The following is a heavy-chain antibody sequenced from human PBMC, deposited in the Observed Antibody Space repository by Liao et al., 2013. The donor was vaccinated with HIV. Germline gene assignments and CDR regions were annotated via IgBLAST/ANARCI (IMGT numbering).Heavy chain of an antibody. CDR2: IYTSGST. D-gene: IGHD2-2*01. V-gene: IGHV4-61*02. J-gene: IGHJ5*02. CDR1: GGSISSGSYY. Sequence: QVQLQESGPGLVKPSQTLSLTCTVSGGSISSGSYYWSWIRQPAGKGLEWIGRIYTSGSTNYNPSLKSRVTISVDTSKNQFSLKLSSVTAADTAVYYCARDSGGWGCSSTSCSSSHWFDPWGQGTLVTVSS. CDR3: ARDSGGWGCSSTSCSSSHWFDP.